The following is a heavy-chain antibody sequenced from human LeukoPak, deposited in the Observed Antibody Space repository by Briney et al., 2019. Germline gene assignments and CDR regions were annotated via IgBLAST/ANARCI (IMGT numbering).Heavy chain of an antibody. CDR1: GGSISSGGYY. CDR3: ASIYDYGDYVGAFDI. Sequence: PSETLSLTCTVSGGSISSGGYYWSWIRQHPGKGLEWIGYIYYSGSTYYNPSLKSRVTISVDTSKNQFSLKLSSVTAADTAVYYCASIYDYGDYVGAFDIWGQGTMVTVSS. CDR2: IYYSGST. J-gene: IGHJ3*02. D-gene: IGHD4-17*01. V-gene: IGHV4-30-4*08.